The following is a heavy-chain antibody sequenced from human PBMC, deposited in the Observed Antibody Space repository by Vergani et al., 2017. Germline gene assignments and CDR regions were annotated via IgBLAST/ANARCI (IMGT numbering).Heavy chain of an antibody. Sequence: QVQLVQSGAEVKKPGSSVKVSCKASGGTFSSYAISWVRQAPGQGLEWMGGIIPIFGTANYAQKLQGRVTITADESTRTAYMELSSLRSEDTAVYYCAGKSIAAASTNWFDPWGQGTLVTVSS. CDR1: GGTFSSYA. V-gene: IGHV1-69*12. CDR2: IIPIFGTA. J-gene: IGHJ5*02. D-gene: IGHD6-13*01. CDR3: AGKSIAAASTNWFDP.